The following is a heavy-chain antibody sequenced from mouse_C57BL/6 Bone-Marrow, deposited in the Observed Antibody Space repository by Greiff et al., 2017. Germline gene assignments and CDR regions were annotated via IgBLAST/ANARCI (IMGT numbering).Heavy chain of an antibody. CDR1: GFTFSDFY. J-gene: IGHJ4*01. D-gene: IGHD1-1*01. Sequence: EVKLVESGGGLVQSGRSLRLSCATSGFTFSDFYMEWVRQAPGKGLEWIAASRNKANDYTTEYSASVQGRFIVSRDTSQSILYLQMNALRAEDTAIYYCARDAPVVDYYAMDYWGQGTSVTVSS. V-gene: IGHV7-1*01. CDR2: SRNKANDYTT. CDR3: ARDAPVVDYYAMDY.